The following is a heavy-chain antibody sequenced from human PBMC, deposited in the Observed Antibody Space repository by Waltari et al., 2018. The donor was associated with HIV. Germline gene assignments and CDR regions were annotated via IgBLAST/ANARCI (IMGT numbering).Heavy chain of an antibody. D-gene: IGHD1-1*01. J-gene: IGHJ3*02. Sequence: QGLEWMGLINPSGGSTTYAQNFQGRVTMTRDTSSSTVYMELSSLTSEDTAVYHCATQQRRAFDIWGLGTMVALSS. CDR3: ATQQRRAFDI. V-gene: IGHV1-46*01. CDR2: INPSGGST.